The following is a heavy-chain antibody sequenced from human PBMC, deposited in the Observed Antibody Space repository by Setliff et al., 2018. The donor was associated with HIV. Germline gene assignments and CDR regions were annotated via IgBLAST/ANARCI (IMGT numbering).Heavy chain of an antibody. CDR2: ISLYNEYK. Sequence: ASVKVSCKTSGFIFNNFGITWVRQAPGQGLEWMAWISLYNEYKNYAPNFLGRVTMSTDTSTNTVYLELRSLRADDTATYYCARILYTSTWPGNYWGQGTMVTVSS. CDR3: ARILYTSTWPGNY. V-gene: IGHV1-18*04. CDR1: GFIFNNFG. D-gene: IGHD2-2*01. J-gene: IGHJ4*02.